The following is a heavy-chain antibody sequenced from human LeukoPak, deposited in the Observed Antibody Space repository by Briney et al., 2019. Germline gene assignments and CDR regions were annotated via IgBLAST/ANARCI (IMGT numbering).Heavy chain of an antibody. CDR1: GGTFSSYT. J-gene: IGHJ6*03. CDR2: IIPIFGSA. V-gene: IGHV1-69*06. Sequence: ASVKVSCKASGGTFSSYTISWVRQAPGQGLEWMGGIIPIFGSANYAQKFQGRVTITADKSTSTAYMELSSLRSEDTAVYYCAREALGYSNYDLPNGGYYYMDVWGKGTTVTVSS. CDR3: AREALGYSNYDLPNGGYYYMDV. D-gene: IGHD5-12*01.